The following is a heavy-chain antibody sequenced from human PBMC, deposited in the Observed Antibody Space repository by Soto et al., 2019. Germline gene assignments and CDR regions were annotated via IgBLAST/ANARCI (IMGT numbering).Heavy chain of an antibody. V-gene: IGHV4-59*01. J-gene: IGHJ4*02. CDR1: GCSTSGYY. CDR2: IYFGGTT. CDR3: ARAGRYCSTGTCYAKY. D-gene: IGHD2-15*01. Sequence: SETLSLTCTVSGCSTSGYYWSWIRQSPGKGLEWIGHIYFGGTTKYNPSLKSRVTISTDTSKNQFSLELSSVTAADTAVYYCARAGRYCSTGTCYAKYWGQGALVTVS.